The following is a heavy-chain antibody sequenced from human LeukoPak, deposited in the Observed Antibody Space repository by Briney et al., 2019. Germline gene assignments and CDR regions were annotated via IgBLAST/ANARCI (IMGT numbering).Heavy chain of an antibody. CDR3: ARGGYCDY. CDR1: GYTFANYY. V-gene: IGHV1-2*02. CDR2: VNPSSGGT. J-gene: IGHJ4*02. Sequence: ASVKVSCKASGYTFANYYIHWVRQAPGQVLEWMGWVNPSSGGTNYAQNFQGRVTMTRDTSITTAYMELTSLIPDDTAVYFCARGGYCDYWGQGTLVTVSS.